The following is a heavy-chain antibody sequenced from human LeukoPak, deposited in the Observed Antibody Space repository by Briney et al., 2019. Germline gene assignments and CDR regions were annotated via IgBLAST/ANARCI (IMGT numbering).Heavy chain of an antibody. CDR3: AKDLHPPLLSMAVAGYFDY. Sequence: PGGSLRLSCAASGFTFSSYAMSWVRQAPGKGLEWVSAISGCGGSTYYADSVKGRFTISRDNSKNTLYLQMNSLRAEDTAVYYCAKDLHPPLLSMAVAGYFDYWGQGTLVTVSS. CDR1: GFTFSSYA. J-gene: IGHJ4*02. D-gene: IGHD6-19*01. V-gene: IGHV3-23*01. CDR2: ISGCGGST.